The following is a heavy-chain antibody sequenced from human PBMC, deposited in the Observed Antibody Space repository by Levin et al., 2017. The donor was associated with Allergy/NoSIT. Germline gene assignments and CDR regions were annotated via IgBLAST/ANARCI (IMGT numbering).Heavy chain of an antibody. CDR2: IHHSGDA. CDR1: GASITNYW. Sequence: SETLSLTCTVSGASITNYWWSWIRQPPGKGLEWIGFIHHSGDANNSPSLKSRVTMSVDTSKNQFSLKLNSVSAADTAVYYCARHRYTGAGAKDAFDMWGQGTVVTVSS. D-gene: IGHD3-16*02. V-gene: IGHV4-59*01. J-gene: IGHJ3*02. CDR3: ARHRYTGAGAKDAFDM.